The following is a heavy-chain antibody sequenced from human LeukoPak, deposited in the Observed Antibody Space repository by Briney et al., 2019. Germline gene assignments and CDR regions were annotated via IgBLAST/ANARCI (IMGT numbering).Heavy chain of an antibody. V-gene: IGHV3-23*01. Sequence: GGSLRLSCAVSGFSVRTTYMSWVRQAPGKGLEWVSAISGSGGSTYYADSVKGRFTISRDNSKNTLYLQMNSLRAEDTAVYYCAKGGYSSSPGVVRYYYMDVWGKGTTVTVSS. CDR1: GFSVRTTY. D-gene: IGHD6-13*01. CDR2: ISGSGGST. J-gene: IGHJ6*03. CDR3: AKGGYSSSPGVVRYYYMDV.